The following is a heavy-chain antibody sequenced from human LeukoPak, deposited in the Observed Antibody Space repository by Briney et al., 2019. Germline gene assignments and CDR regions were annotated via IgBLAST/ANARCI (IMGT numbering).Heavy chain of an antibody. Sequence: TLSLTCAVSDRSNRSCDYSGTWIRKPPGKVLECIRHNYYNESTSYNPSLKSQVTISVDKPNNQFSLKLRSVTPADTAVYYCARGNSYSSSWYGVDYYYYGMDVSGEGDTVTVSS. CDR1: DRSNRSCDYS. CDR3: ARGNSYSSSWYGVDYYYYGMDV. V-gene: IGHV4-30-2*01. D-gene: IGHD6-13*01. J-gene: IGHJ6*01. CDR2: NYYNEST.